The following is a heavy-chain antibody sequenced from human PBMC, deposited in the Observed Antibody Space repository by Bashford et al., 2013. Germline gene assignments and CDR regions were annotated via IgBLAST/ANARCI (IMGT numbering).Heavy chain of an antibody. J-gene: IGHJ5*01. CDR3: AKSAEPQDLGWFDS. Sequence: GGSLRLSCVGSGFSFNTYGMSWVRQAPGKGLEWVSGISGSDDSTFYADSVKGRFTISRDNSMDTLYLQMSSLRAGDTALYYCAKSAEPQDLGWFDSWGQGSLVTVSS. V-gene: IGHV3-23*01. D-gene: IGHD1-14*01. CDR2: ISGSDDST. CDR1: GFSFNTYG.